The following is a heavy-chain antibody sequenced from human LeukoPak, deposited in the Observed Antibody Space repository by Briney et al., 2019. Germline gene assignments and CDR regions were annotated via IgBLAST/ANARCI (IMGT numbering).Heavy chain of an antibody. Sequence: GGSLRLSCAASGFTFSSYAMSWVRQAPGKGLEWVSAISGSGGSTYYADSVKGRSTISRDNSKNTLYLQMNSLRAEDTAVYYCAKVTTMIVVVITGFDYWGQGTLVTVSS. CDR2: ISGSGGST. D-gene: IGHD3-22*01. J-gene: IGHJ4*02. CDR1: GFTFSSYA. CDR3: AKVTTMIVVVITGFDY. V-gene: IGHV3-23*01.